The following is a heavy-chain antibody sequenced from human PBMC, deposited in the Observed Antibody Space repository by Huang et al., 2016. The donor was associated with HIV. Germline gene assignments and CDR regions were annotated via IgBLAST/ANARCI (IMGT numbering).Heavy chain of an antibody. J-gene: IGHJ6*02. D-gene: IGHD3-3*01. CDR2: VNDSVAP. V-gene: IGHV4-34*02. Sequence: QMQLQQRGAGLLKPSETLSLTCGVSGGSFTGNYLTWIRQAPGQGLEWIGEVNDSVAPNSNPSLNGRVTISLDKSNRELSLNLRSVTAADTAVYYCARQWTILEWLLGLDVWGQGTTVIVSS. CDR3: ARQWTILEWLLGLDV. CDR1: GGSFTGNY.